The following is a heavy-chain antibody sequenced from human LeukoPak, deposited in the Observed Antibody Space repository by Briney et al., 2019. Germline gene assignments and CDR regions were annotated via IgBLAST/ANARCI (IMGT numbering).Heavy chain of an antibody. V-gene: IGHV1-2*02. Sequence: ASVTVSCKASGCTFTGYYMHWVRQAPGQGLEWMGWINHNSGGTNYAQKFQGRVTMTRDTSISTAYMELSRLRSDDTAVYYCARRAPAIVVVPAANAWFDPWGQGTLVTVSS. J-gene: IGHJ5*02. D-gene: IGHD2-2*01. CDR1: GCTFTGYY. CDR3: ARRAPAIVVVPAANAWFDP. CDR2: INHNSGGT.